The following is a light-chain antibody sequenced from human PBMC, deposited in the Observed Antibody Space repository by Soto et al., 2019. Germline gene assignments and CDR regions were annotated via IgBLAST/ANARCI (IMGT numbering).Light chain of an antibody. V-gene: IGKV1-5*03. CDR1: QSISSW. Sequence: DIQMTQSPSTLSASVGDRVTITCRASQSISSWLAWYQQKPGKAPKLLIYKASSLESGVPSRFSGSGSGTEFTLTISSLQPDDFATYYCQHYNSYGTFGQGTKGDIK. CDR2: KAS. CDR3: QHYNSYGT. J-gene: IGKJ1*01.